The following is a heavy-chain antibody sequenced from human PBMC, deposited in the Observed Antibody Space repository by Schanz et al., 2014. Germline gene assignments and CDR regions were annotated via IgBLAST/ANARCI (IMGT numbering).Heavy chain of an antibody. V-gene: IGHV3-23*04. CDR1: GFNVSKSY. CDR2: ISFSGNTI. D-gene: IGHD3-9*01. Sequence: EVQVVESGGGLVQPGGSLRLSCVASGFNVSKSYVSWVRQAPGKGLEWVSYISFSGNTIYYADSVKGRFTISRDNAKNTLYLQMNSLRAEDTAVYYCAKDHAGSDILTALGNWGQGTLVTVSS. J-gene: IGHJ4*02. CDR3: AKDHAGSDILTALGN.